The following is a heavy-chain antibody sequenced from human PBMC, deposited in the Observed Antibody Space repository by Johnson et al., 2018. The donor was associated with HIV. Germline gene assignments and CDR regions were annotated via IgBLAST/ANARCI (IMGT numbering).Heavy chain of an antibody. Sequence: VQLVESGGGLIQPGESLRLSCAASGFTVSTYHMSWVRHAPGKGLEWVAVILYDGGNKYYADSVKGRFTISSDNSKNTLYLQMNTLGAEDTAVYYCGGVGRTGSAFDMWGLGKMGTVSS. J-gene: IGHJ3*02. V-gene: IGHV3-30*03. CDR1: GFTVSTYH. CDR3: GGVGRTGSAFDM. CDR2: ILYDGGNK. D-gene: IGHD2-15*01.